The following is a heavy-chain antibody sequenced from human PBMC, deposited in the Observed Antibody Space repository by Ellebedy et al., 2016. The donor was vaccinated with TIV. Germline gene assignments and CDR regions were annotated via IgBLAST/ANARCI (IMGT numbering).Heavy chain of an antibody. CDR3: ARELRLRYFDYDY. D-gene: IGHD3-9*01. CDR2: ISSSSSTI. CDR1: GFTFSSYS. V-gene: IGHV3-48*02. J-gene: IGHJ4*02. Sequence: PGGSLRLSCAASGFTFSSYSMNWVRQAPGKGLEWVSYISSSSSTIYYADSVKGRFTISRDNAKNSLYLQMHSLTDEDTAVYYCARELRLRYFDYDYWGQGTLVTVSS.